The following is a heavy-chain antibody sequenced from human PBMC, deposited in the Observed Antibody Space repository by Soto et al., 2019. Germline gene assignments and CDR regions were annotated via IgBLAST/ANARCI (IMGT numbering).Heavy chain of an antibody. Sequence: SVKVSCKPSGGTFSSYAISWVRQAPGQGLEWMGGIIPIFGTANYAQKFQGSVTITADKSTSTAYMELSSLRSEDTAVYYCAKAYSGYDDNTGDYYYGMDVWGQGTTVTVSS. CDR1: GGTFSSYA. D-gene: IGHD5-12*01. J-gene: IGHJ6*02. CDR2: IIPIFGTA. V-gene: IGHV1-69*06. CDR3: AKAYSGYDDNTGDYYYGMDV.